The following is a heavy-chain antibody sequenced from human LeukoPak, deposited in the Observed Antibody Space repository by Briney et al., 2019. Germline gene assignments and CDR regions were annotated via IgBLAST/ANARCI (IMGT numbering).Heavy chain of an antibody. D-gene: IGHD3-10*01. CDR3: AHSYGTRIFSY. J-gene: IGHJ4*02. CDR1: EFSLSTTGVG. V-gene: IGHV2-5*02. CDR2: IYWDDVK. Sequence: SGPTLVKPTQTLTLTCSFSEFSLSTTGVGVGWIRQPPGKALEWLALIYWDDVKNYSPALKRRLTITKDTPKNQVVLTMTNMDPVDTASYYCAHSYGTRIFSYWGQGTRVTVSS.